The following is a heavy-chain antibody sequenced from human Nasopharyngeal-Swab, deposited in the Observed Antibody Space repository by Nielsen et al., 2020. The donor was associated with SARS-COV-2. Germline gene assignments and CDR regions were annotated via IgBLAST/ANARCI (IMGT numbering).Heavy chain of an antibody. CDR2: ISGSGGST. CDR3: AKTPTGAINDPYIVVVPAAPPHLDY. J-gene: IGHJ4*02. V-gene: IGHV3-23*01. Sequence: VRQMPGKGLEWVSAISGSGGSTYYADSVKGRFTISRDNSKNTLYLQMNSLRAEDTAVYYCAKTPTGAINDPYIVVVPAAPPHLDYWGQGTLVTVSS. D-gene: IGHD2-2*01.